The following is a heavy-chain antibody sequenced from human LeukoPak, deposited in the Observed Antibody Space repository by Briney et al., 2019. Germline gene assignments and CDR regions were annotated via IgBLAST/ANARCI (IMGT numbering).Heavy chain of an antibody. CDR3: ARRGGLNRGYWYFDL. V-gene: IGHV4-59*01. Sequence: SETLSLTCTVSGDPIRSSYWSWIRQPPGKGLEWIGYIYYTGTTTYNPSLKSRVTISVGTSKNQFSLKLSSVTAADTAVYYCARRGGLNRGYWYFDLWGRGTLVTVSS. CDR1: GDPIRSSY. CDR2: IYYTGTT. J-gene: IGHJ2*01. D-gene: IGHD3-16*01.